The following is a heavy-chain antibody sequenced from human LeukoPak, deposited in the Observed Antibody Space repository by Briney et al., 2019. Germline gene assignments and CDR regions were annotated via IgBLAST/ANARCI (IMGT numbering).Heavy chain of an antibody. V-gene: IGHV3-21*01. D-gene: IGHD4-23*01. Sequence: GGSLRLSCAASGFTFSSYSMNWVRQAPGKGLEWVSSISSSSSYIYYADSVKGRFTISRDNAKNSLYLQMNSLRAEDTAVYYCVRPGADYGGGGYYFDYWGQGTLVTVSS. CDR1: GFTFSSYS. CDR3: VRPGADYGGGGYYFDY. CDR2: ISSSSSYI. J-gene: IGHJ4*02.